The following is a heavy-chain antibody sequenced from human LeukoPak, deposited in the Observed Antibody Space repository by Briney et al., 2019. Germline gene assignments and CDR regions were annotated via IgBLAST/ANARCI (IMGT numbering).Heavy chain of an antibody. CDR3: ARGMSGYTEDPFDI. J-gene: IGHJ3*02. D-gene: IGHD2-2*02. Sequence: ASVKVSCKASGYTFTSYSINWVRQAPGQGLEWMAWISAYNGNTNYAQKFQGRVTLTRDTSTSTAYMELRSLRSDDTAVYFCARGMSGYTEDPFDIWGQGTVVIVSS. V-gene: IGHV1-18*04. CDR2: ISAYNGNT. CDR1: GYTFTSYS.